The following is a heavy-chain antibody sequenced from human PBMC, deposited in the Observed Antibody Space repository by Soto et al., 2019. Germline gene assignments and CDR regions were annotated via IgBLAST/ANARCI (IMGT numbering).Heavy chain of an antibody. V-gene: IGHV5-51*01. D-gene: IGHD5-18*01. CDR1: GYIFTSYW. J-gene: IGHJ6*02. CDR3: ASPGGYSYGYDYYYGMDV. Sequence: GESLKISCNGSGYIFTSYWIGWVRQMPGKGLEWMGIIYPGDSDTRYSPSFQGQVTISADKSISTAYLQWSSLKASDTAMYYCASPGGYSYGYDYYYGMDVWGQGTTVTVSS. CDR2: IYPGDSDT.